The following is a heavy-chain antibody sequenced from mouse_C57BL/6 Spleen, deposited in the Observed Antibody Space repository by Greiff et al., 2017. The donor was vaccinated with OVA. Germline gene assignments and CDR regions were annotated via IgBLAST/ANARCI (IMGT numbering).Heavy chain of an antibody. J-gene: IGHJ2*01. CDR1: GYTFTSYW. Sequence: VQLQQPGAELVRPGSSVKLSCKASGYTFTSYWMDWVKQRPGQGLEWIGNIYPSDSETHYNQKFKDKATLTVVKSSSTAYMQLSSLTSEDSAVYYCARSGYYGSSYNDYWGQGTTLTVSS. D-gene: IGHD1-1*01. CDR3: ARSGYYGSSYNDY. CDR2: IYPSDSET. V-gene: IGHV1-61*01.